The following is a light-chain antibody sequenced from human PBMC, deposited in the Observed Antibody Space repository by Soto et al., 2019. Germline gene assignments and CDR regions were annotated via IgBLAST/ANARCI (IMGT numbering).Light chain of an antibody. J-gene: IGKJ4*01. CDR3: LQHSSYPLT. Sequence: DIPMTQSPSAMSASVGDRVTITCRASQAIGTSLAWFQQIPGKLPKRLIYTASTLQTGVPARFSGSGSGTEFTLTISSLQPEDFATYYCLQHSSYPLTFGGGTKVEIK. V-gene: IGKV1-17*03. CDR1: QAIGTS. CDR2: TAS.